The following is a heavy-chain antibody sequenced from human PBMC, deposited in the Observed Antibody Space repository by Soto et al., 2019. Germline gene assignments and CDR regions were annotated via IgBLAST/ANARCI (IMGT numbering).Heavy chain of an antibody. V-gene: IGHV2-5*02. CDR1: GFSLSTSGVG. CDR3: AHRRLPEYQLVY. D-gene: IGHD2-2*01. J-gene: IGHJ4*02. CDR2: IYLDDDK. Sequence: QITLKESGPTLVKPTQTLTLTCTFSGFSLSTSGVGVGWIRQPPGKALEWLALIYLDDDKRYSPSLKSRLTITKDTSKNQVVLTMTNMDPVDTATYYCAHRRLPEYQLVYWGQGTLVTVSS.